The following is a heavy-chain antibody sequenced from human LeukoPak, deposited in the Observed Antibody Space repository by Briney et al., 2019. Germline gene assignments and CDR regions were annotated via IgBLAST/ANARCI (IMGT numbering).Heavy chain of an antibody. D-gene: IGHD6-19*01. V-gene: IGHV1-58*01. J-gene: IGHJ3*02. Sequence: SVKVSCKASGFTFISLAVNGLGKPGGNALGWIGWIVVGSGNTNYAQKFQERVTITRDMSTSTAYMELSSLRSEDTAVYYCAAHPGWSYDAFDIWGQGTMVTVSS. CDR1: GFTFISLA. CDR2: IVVGSGNT. CDR3: AAHPGWSYDAFDI.